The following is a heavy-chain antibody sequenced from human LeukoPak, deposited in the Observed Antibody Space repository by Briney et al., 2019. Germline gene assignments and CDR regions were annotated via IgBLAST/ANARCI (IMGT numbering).Heavy chain of an antibody. Sequence: GGSLRLSCAASGFTFSNYAMSWVRQAPGKGLEWVSSINGRGGSTYYADSVKGRFTISRDNAKNSLYLQMNSLRAEDTAVYYCARRGPSGYRYMDVWGKGTTVTVSS. CDR1: GFTFSNYA. CDR3: ARRGPSGYRYMDV. CDR2: INGRGGST. J-gene: IGHJ6*03. V-gene: IGHV3-23*01. D-gene: IGHD5-18*01.